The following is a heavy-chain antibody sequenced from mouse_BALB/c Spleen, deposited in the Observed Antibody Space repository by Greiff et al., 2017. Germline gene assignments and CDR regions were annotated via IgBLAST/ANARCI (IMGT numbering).Heavy chain of an antibody. CDR2: ISSGGST. V-gene: IGHV5-6-5*01. J-gene: IGHJ2*01. CDR1: GFTFSSYA. Sequence: EVMLVESGGGLVKPGGSLKLSCAASGFTFSSYAMSWVRQTPEKRLEWVASISSGGSTYYPDSVKGRFTISRDNARNILYLQMSSLRSEDTAMYYCARGRDDGYYLYYFDYWGQGTTLTVSS. CDR3: ARGRDDGYYLYYFDY. D-gene: IGHD2-3*01.